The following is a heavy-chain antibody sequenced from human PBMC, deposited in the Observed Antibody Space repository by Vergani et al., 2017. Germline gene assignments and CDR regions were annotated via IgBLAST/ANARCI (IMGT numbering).Heavy chain of an antibody. J-gene: IGHJ6*03. D-gene: IGHD2-21*01. V-gene: IGHV4-61*02. CDR3: ARAAHCINCYSEGPNGPGYYYMDG. Sequence: QVQLQESGPGLLKPSQTLSLTCTVSGASVSRGTYYWTWIRQPAGKKLEWIVRMYTSGHTIYNPSLESRVTMSVDTSKNQFSLQLRSVTAADTAVYYCARAAHCINCYSEGPNGPGYYYMDGWGKGTKVTVCS. CDR2: MYTSGHT. CDR1: GASVSRGTYY.